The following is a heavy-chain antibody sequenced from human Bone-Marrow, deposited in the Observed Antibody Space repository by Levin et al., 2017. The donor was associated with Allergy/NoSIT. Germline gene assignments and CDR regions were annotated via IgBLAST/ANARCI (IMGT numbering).Heavy chain of an antibody. V-gene: IGHV3-20*04. J-gene: IGHJ4*02. D-gene: IGHD2-15*01. Sequence: GGSLRLSCTPSGFSFDDFGVAWVRQVPGKRLEWVSGLNWNGASAGSADSVKGRFSMSRDNSKNSVLLEMNSLRAEDTAVYYCARELQWSRDYWGQGTLVIVSS. CDR1: GFSFDDFG. CDR3: ARELQWSRDY. CDR2: LNWNGASA.